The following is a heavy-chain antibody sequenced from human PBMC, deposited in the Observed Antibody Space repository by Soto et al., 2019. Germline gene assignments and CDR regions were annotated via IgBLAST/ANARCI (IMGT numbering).Heavy chain of an antibody. V-gene: IGHV1-18*01. J-gene: IGHJ6*03. Sequence: ASVKVSCKASGYTFTSYGISWVRQAPGQGLEWMGWISAYNGNTNYAQKLQGRVTMTTDTSTSTAYMELRSLRSDDTAVYYCARGRGSPAAYYSYYMDVWGKGTTVTVSS. D-gene: IGHD2-2*01. CDR3: ARGRGSPAAYYSYYMDV. CDR1: GYTFTSYG. CDR2: ISAYNGNT.